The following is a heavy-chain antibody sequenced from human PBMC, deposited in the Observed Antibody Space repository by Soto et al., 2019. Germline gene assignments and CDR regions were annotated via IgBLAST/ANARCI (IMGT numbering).Heavy chain of an antibody. J-gene: IGHJ4*02. CDR1: GYTFTSYD. Sequence: QVQLVQSGAEVKKPGASVKVSCKASGYTFTSYDINWVRQATGQGLEWMGWMNPNSGNTGCAQKFQGRVTMTRNTSISTAYMELSSLRSEDTAVYYCARGLGYYDSSGYYYYFDYWGQGTLVTVSS. CDR2: MNPNSGNT. V-gene: IGHV1-8*01. D-gene: IGHD3-22*01. CDR3: ARGLGYYDSSGYYYYFDY.